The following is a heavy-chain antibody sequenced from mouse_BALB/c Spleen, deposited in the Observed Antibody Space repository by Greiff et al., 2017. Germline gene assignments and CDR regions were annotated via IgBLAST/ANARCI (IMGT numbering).Heavy chain of an antibody. CDR1: GYSITSGYY. CDR2: ISYDGSN. V-gene: IGHV3-6*02. D-gene: IGHD2-14*01. CDR3: ARDRYDDYAMDY. Sequence: DVKLVESGPGLVKPSQSLSLTCSVTGYSITSGYYWNWIRQFPGNKLEWMGYISYDGSNNYNPSLKNRISITRDTSKNQFFLKLNSVTTEDTATYYCARDRYDDYAMDYWGQGTSVTVSS. J-gene: IGHJ4*01.